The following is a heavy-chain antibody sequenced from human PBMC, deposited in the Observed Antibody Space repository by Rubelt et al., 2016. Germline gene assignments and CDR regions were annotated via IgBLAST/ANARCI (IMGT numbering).Heavy chain of an antibody. V-gene: IGHV2-5*02. CDR3: AHRGRYSSSYWFDP. D-gene: IGHD6-13*01. CDR1: GFSLSTSGVG. Sequence: QITLKESGPTLVKPTQTLTLTCTFSGFSLSTSGVGVGWIRQPPGKALEWLALIYWDDDKRYRPSLKSRLTLTQDTSKNQGVLTMTNMDPVDTATYYCAHRGRYSSSYWFDPWGQGTLVTVSS. J-gene: IGHJ5*02. CDR2: IYWDDDK.